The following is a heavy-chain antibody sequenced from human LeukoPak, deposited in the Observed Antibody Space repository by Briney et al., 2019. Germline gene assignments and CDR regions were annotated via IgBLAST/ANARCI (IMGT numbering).Heavy chain of an antibody. D-gene: IGHD3-22*01. CDR2: IKEDGTET. J-gene: IGHJ4*02. CDR1: GFMFSSNW. V-gene: IGHV3-7*03. Sequence: GGSLRLSCAASGFMFSSNWMSWVRLAPGKGLEWVANIKEDGTETYYVDSVKGRFTISRDNSKNTLYLQMNSLRAEDTAVYYCAKVRYYYDSSGYQPYYFDYWGQGTLVTVSS. CDR3: AKVRYYYDSSGYQPYYFDY.